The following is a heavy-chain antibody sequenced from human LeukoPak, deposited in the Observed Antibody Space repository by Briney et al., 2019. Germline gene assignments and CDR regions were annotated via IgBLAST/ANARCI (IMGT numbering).Heavy chain of an antibody. D-gene: IGHD3-10*01. CDR1: GFTFNTYA. Sequence: PGGSLRLSCAASGFTFNTYAMSWVRQAPGKGPEWVSSITGTGGSTYYADSVKGRFSISRDNAKNSLYLQMDSLRAGDTAVYYCAKEGAYPIITYDSWGQGALVTVSS. CDR2: ITGTGGST. J-gene: IGHJ5*01. CDR3: AKEGAYPIITYDS. V-gene: IGHV3-23*01.